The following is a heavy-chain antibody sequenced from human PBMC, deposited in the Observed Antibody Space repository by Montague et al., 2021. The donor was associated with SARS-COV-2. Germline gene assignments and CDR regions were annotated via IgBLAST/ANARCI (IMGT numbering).Heavy chain of an antibody. CDR3: ATELVRIAAAGPNYFDY. CDR2: FDPEDGET. Sequence: SVKVSFKVSGYTLTELSMHWVRQAPGKGLEWMGGFDPEDGETIYAQKFQGRVTMTEDTSTDTAYMELSSLRSEDTAVYYCATELVRIAAAGPNYFDYWGQGTLVTVSS. J-gene: IGHJ4*02. CDR1: GYTLTELS. V-gene: IGHV1-24*01. D-gene: IGHD6-13*01.